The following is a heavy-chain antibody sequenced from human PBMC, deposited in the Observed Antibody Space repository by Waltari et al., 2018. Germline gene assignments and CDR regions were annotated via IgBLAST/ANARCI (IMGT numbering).Heavy chain of an antibody. CDR2: IVVGSGKT. CDR1: GFTFTSSS. J-gene: IGHJ5*02. V-gene: IGHV1-58*01. D-gene: IGHD3-3*01. Sequence: QMQLLQSGPEVKKPGTSVRVSCKASGFTFTSSSLQWVRQARGQGLEWIGWIVVGSGKTKYAQNFQERVTFTRDMSTSTAYMELKSLTSEDTAVYYCAAGLFGVFVQSFDPWGQGTLVTVSS. CDR3: AAGLFGVFVQSFDP.